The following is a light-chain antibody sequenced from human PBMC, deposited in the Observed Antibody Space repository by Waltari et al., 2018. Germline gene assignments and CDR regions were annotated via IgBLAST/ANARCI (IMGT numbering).Light chain of an antibody. J-gene: IGLJ2*01. CDR3: QVWDSSNDHPVV. V-gene: IGLV3-21*04. CDR2: YDS. Sequence: SYVLTQPPSVSVAPGKTARVICGGNDIGSQTVHWYQQKPGQAPVVVISYDSDRPSGIPGRFAGSNSGDTATLTIRRVEAGDEADYYCQVWDSSNDHPVVFGGGTKLTVL. CDR1: DIGSQT.